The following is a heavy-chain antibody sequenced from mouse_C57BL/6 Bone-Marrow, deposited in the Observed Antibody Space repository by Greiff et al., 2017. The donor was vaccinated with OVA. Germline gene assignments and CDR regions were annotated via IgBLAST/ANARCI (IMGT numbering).Heavy chain of an antibody. V-gene: IGHV1-64*01. J-gene: IGHJ1*03. D-gene: IGHD1-1*01. CDR1: GYTFTSYW. CDR2: IHPNSGGT. CDR3: TRREGRITTVVAILTRYFDV. Sequence: VQLQQPGAELVKPGASVKLSCKASGYTFTSYWMHWVKQRPGQGLEWIGMIHPNSGGTNYNEKFKSKATLTVDKSSSTAYMQLSSLTSEDSAVYDCTRREGRITTVVAILTRYFDVWGKGTTVTVS.